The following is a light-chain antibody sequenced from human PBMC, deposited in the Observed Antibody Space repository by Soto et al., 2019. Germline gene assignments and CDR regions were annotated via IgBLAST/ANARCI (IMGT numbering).Light chain of an antibody. V-gene: IGKV3-15*01. CDR3: QQYINWPRT. CDR1: HDVTTY. Sequence: EIVMTQCPATLSVSPGERATLSCRASHDVTTYLAWYQQKSGQAPRLLIYAASTRATGIPARFSGSGSGTEFSLTISSLQSEDFAVYYCQQYINWPRTFGQGTKVDI. J-gene: IGKJ1*01. CDR2: AAS.